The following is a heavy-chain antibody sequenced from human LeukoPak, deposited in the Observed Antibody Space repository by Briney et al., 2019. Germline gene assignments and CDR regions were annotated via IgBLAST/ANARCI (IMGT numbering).Heavy chain of an antibody. CDR1: GFTFSSYW. V-gene: IGHV3-7*03. CDR2: IKQDGSEK. D-gene: IGHD6-19*01. J-gene: IGHJ4*02. Sequence: PGGSLRLSCAASGFTFSSYWMSWVRQAPGKGLEWVANIKQDGSEKYYVDSVKGRFTISRDNAKNSLYLQMNSLRAEDTAVYYCAREWSSGRNSKGMGDDYWGQGTLVTVST. CDR3: AREWSSGRNSKGMGDDY.